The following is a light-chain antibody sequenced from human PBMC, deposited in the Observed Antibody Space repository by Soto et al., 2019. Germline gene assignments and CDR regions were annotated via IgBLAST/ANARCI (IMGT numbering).Light chain of an antibody. CDR2: DAS. V-gene: IGKV1-5*01. J-gene: IGKJ1*01. CDR1: QSISSW. CDR3: QQYHSYYPWT. Sequence: DIQMTQSPSTLSASVGDRVTITCRASQSISSWVAWYQQKPGKAPKLLIYDASSLESGVPSRFSGSGSGTDFSPTISSLQPDDCATYHCQQYHSYYPWTFGQGTKVDIK.